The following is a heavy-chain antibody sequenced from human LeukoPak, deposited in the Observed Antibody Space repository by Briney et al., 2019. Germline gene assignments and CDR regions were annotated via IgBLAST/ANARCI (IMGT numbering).Heavy chain of an antibody. CDR1: GFTFSSHL. J-gene: IGHJ5*02. CDR2: ISPDGSTT. CDR3: AREINKWFDP. V-gene: IGHV3-74*03. Sequence: GGSQRLSCAASGFTFSSHLMHWVRQAPGKGLVWVSRISPDGSTTKNADSVKGRFTISRDNARSTVFLQLNSLRAEDTAVYYCAREINKWFDPWGQGTLVTVSS.